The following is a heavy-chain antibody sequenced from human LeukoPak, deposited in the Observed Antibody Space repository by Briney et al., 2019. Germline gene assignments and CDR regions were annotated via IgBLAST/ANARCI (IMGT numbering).Heavy chain of an antibody. Sequence: GGCLRLSCAASGFTFSSYAMSWVRQARGKGLEWVSGINASGGSTAYAESVTGRFTISRDNPRNTLDMQMNSLRAEDTALYYCAIMHPYYDGNGYWVQWGQGTLVTVSS. CDR1: GFTFSSYA. J-gene: IGHJ4*02. CDR2: INASGGST. V-gene: IGHV3-23*01. CDR3: AIMHPYYDGNGYWVQ. D-gene: IGHD3-22*01.